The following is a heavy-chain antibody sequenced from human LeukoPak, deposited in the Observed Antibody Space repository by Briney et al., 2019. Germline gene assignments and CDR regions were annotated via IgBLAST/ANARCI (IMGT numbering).Heavy chain of an antibody. CDR3: ARGSPYDY. CDR1: GGTFSSYA. J-gene: IGHJ4*02. CDR2: IIPILGIA. V-gene: IGHV1-69*04. Sequence: GASVKVSCKASGGTFSSYAISWVRQAPGQGLEWMGRIIPILGIANYAQKFQGRVTITAGKSTSTAYMELSSLRSEDTAVYYCARGSPYDYWGQGTLVTVSS.